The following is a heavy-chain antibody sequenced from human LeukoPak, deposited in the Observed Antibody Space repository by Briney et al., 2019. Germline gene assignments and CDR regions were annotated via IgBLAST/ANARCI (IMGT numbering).Heavy chain of an antibody. CDR2: INPNSGGT. CDR3: ARDRRGAYGDYATSY. D-gene: IGHD4-17*01. J-gene: IGHJ4*02. V-gene: IGHV1-2*02. CDR1: GYTFTSYY. Sequence: ASVKVSYKASGYTFTSYYMHWVRQAPGQGLEWMGWINPNSGGTNYAQKFQGRVTMTRDTSISTAYMELSRLRSDDTAVYYCARDRRGAYGDYATSYWGQGTLVTVSS.